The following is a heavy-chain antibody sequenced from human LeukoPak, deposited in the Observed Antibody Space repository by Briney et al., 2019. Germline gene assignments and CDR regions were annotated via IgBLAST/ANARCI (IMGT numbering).Heavy chain of an antibody. CDR3: ARDLPRRGHLGGYPFDY. CDR1: GGTFSSYA. CDR2: GIPIFGTA. Sequence: ASVQVSCKGCGGTFSSYAISWVRQAPVRGLGWMGRGIPIFGTAKYAQKFQGRVTITTDESTSTAYMELSSLRSEYTAVYYCARDLPRRGHLGGYPFDYWGQGTLVTVSS. D-gene: IGHD3-16*01. V-gene: IGHV1-69*05. J-gene: IGHJ4*02.